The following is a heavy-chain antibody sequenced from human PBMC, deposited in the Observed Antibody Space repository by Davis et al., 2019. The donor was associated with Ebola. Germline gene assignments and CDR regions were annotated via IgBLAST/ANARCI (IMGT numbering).Heavy chain of an antibody. Sequence: GGSLRLSCAASGFTFSSYAMSWVRQAPGKGLEWVSAISGSGGSTYYADSVKGRFTISRDNSKNTLYLQMNSLRAEDTAVYYCAKARYDILTGYYSPYYYYGMDVWGQGTTVTVSS. CDR2: ISGSGGST. CDR1: GFTFSSYA. V-gene: IGHV3-23*01. CDR3: AKARYDILTGYYSPYYYYGMDV. D-gene: IGHD3-9*01. J-gene: IGHJ6*02.